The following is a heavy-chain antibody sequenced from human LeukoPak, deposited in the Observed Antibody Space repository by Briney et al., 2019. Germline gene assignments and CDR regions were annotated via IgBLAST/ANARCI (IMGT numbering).Heavy chain of an antibody. J-gene: IGHJ4*02. CDR1: GYTFTGYY. CDR2: ISAYNGNT. V-gene: IGHV1-18*04. CDR3: ARGLSSITIFGVVTIGIDY. Sequence: ASVKVSCKASGYTFTGYYMHWVRQAPGQGLEWMGWISAYNGNTNYAQKLQGRVTMTTDTSTSTAYMELRSLRSDDTAVYYCARGLSSITIFGVVTIGIDYWGQGTLVTVSS. D-gene: IGHD3-3*01.